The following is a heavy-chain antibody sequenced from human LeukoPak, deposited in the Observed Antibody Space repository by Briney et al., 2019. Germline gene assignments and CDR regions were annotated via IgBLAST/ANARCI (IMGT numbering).Heavy chain of an antibody. CDR2: IWSDGTDK. J-gene: IGHJ4*02. V-gene: IGHV3-33*06. CDR3: AKDAQRGFDFSNSLES. CDR1: GFTFSHYG. Sequence: PGGSLRLSCETSGFTFSHYGMHWVRQAQGKGLEWVAVIWSDGTDKYYGDSVKGRFTTSRDNSKKTVYLQMNSLRVEDTAVYYCAKDAQRGFDFSNSLESWGQGTLVTVSS. D-gene: IGHD4-11*01.